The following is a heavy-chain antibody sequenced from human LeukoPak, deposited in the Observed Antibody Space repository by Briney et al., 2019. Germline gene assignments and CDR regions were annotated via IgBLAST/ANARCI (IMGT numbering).Heavy chain of an antibody. Sequence: PGGSLRLSCAASGFTFSNFGMNWVRQAPGKGLEWLSAISDSGKNTYYADSVKGRFTISRDNSKNTLYLQMNSLRAEDTAVYYCAKRVLYSSSSGGYFDYWGQGTLVTVS. J-gene: IGHJ4*02. D-gene: IGHD3-22*01. CDR1: GFTFSNFG. V-gene: IGHV3-23*01. CDR2: ISDSGKNT. CDR3: AKRVLYSSSSGGYFDY.